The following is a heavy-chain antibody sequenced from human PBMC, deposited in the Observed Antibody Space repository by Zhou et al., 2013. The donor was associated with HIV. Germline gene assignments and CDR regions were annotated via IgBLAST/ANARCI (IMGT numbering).Heavy chain of an antibody. D-gene: IGHD4-17*01. V-gene: IGHV1-69*04. CDR3: AREKGWDDYGDKGWFDP. J-gene: IGHJ5*02. Sequence: QVQLVQSGAEVKKPGSSVKVSCKASGGTFSSYAISWVRQAPGQGLEWMGRIIPILGIANYAQKFQGRVTITADKSTSTAYMELSSLRSEDTAVYYCAREKGWDDYGDKGWFDPWGQGTLVTVSS. CDR2: IIPILGIA. CDR1: GGTFSSYA.